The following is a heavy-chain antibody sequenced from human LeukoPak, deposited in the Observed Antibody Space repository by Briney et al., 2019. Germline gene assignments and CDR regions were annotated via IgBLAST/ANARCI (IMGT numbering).Heavy chain of an antibody. CDR3: ARRMGYYDSSGTDAFDI. CDR1: GYSFTSYW. D-gene: IGHD3-22*01. Sequence: GESLKISCKGSGYSFTSYWIGWVRQMPGKGLERMGIIYPGDSDTRYSPSFQGQVTISADKSISTAYLQWSSLKASDTAMYYCARRMGYYDSSGTDAFDIWGQGTMVTVSS. V-gene: IGHV5-51*01. CDR2: IYPGDSDT. J-gene: IGHJ3*02.